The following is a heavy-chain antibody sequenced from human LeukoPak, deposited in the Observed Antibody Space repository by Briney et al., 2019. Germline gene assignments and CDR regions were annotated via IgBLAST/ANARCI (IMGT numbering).Heavy chain of an antibody. J-gene: IGHJ4*02. CDR3: ARAGIAEGLDY. V-gene: IGHV3-48*01. D-gene: IGHD6-13*01. Sequence: PGRSLRLSCAASGFTFSSYAMHWVRRAPGKGLEWVSYISSTSSSTIYYADSVKGRFTISRDNAKNSLYLQMNSLRAEDTAVYYCARAGIAEGLDYWGQGTLVTVSS. CDR2: ISSTSSSTI. CDR1: GFTFSSYA.